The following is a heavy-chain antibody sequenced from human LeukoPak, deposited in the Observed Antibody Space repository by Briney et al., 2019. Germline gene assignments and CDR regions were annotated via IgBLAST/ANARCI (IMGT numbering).Heavy chain of an antibody. D-gene: IGHD1-1*01. V-gene: IGHV4-31*03. CDR1: GGSISRGGYS. CDR3: ARGQGTDFDY. J-gene: IGHJ4*02. CDR2: IYYSGST. Sequence: SETLSLTCTVSGGSISRGGYSWSWIRQHPGKGLEWIGYIYYSGSTYYNPSLKSRVTISVDTSKNQFSLKLSSVTAADTAVYYCARGQGTDFDYWGQGTLVTVSS.